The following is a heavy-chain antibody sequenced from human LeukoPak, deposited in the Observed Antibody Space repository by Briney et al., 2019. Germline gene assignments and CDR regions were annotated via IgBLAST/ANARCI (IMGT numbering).Heavy chain of an antibody. V-gene: IGHV3-9*03. CDR2: ISWNSGSM. J-gene: IGHJ4*02. Sequence: PGGSLRLSCAASGFTFDDYAMHWVRQAPGKGLEWVSGISWNSGSMGYADSVKGRFTISRDNAKNSLYLQMNSLRAEDMALYYCAKGATVVITTHFDYWGQGTLVTVSS. D-gene: IGHD3-22*01. CDR3: AKGATVVITTHFDY. CDR1: GFTFDDYA.